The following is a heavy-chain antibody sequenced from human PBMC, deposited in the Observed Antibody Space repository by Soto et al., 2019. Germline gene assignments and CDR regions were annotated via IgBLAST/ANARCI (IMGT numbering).Heavy chain of an antibody. D-gene: IGHD5-12*01. CDR1: GGSVSSGSYY. Sequence: QVQLQESGPGLVKPSETLSLTCTVSGGSVSSGSYYWSWIRQPPGKGLEWIGYSDYSGSTNYNPSLKSRVTISVDTSKTQFSLKLSSVTAADTAVYYCARVRRWLQLDYWDQGTLVTVSS. CDR2: SDYSGST. J-gene: IGHJ4*02. CDR3: ARVRRWLQLDY. V-gene: IGHV4-61*01.